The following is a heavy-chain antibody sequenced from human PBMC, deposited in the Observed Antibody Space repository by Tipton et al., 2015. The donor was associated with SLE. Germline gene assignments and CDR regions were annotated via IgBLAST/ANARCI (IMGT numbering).Heavy chain of an antibody. CDR1: GFTFSDYA. D-gene: IGHD3-16*01. Sequence: SLRLSCAASGFTFSDYAVHWVRQAPGKGLEWVAVISFDGSNKYYADSVKGRFTISRDNSKNTLYLQMNSLRTDDTAIYYCARDPGSFGYYYYYMDVWGKGTTVTVSS. CDR2: ISFDGSNK. J-gene: IGHJ6*03. CDR3: ARDPGSFGYYYYYMDV. V-gene: IGHV3-30*04.